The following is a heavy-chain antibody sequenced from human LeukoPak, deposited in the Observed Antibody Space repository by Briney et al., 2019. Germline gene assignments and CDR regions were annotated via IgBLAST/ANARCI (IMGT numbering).Heavy chain of an antibody. J-gene: IGHJ6*02. CDR1: GDSISSYY. CDR2: IYTSGST. V-gene: IGHV4-4*07. Sequence: PSETLSLTCTVSGDSISSYYWGWIRQPAGKGLEWIGRIYTSGSTNYNPSLKSRVTMSVDTSKNQFSLKLSSVTAADTAVYYCARDQGSYYDILTGYYSPPSYGMDVWGQGTTVTVSS. D-gene: IGHD3-9*01. CDR3: ARDQGSYYDILTGYYSPPSYGMDV.